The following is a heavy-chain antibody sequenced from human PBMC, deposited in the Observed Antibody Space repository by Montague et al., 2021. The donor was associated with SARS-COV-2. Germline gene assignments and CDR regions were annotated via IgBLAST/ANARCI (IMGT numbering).Heavy chain of an antibody. CDR1: GFTFSSYW. CDR3: ARDSDETNYYDFFDP. CDR2: INTDGGNA. V-gene: IGHV3-74*01. Sequence: SLRLSCAASGFTFSSYWMHWVRQAPGKGLVWVSIINTDGGNANYADSVKGRFTISRDNAKNTLYLQMNSLRAEDTAVYYCARDSDETNYYDFFDPWGQGTLVTVSS. D-gene: IGHD3-22*01. J-gene: IGHJ5*02.